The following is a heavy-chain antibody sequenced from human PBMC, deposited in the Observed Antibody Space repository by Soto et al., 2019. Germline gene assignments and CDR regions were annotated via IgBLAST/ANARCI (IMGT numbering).Heavy chain of an antibody. D-gene: IGHD6-13*01. CDR3: ARVPGYSSPYYGMDV. J-gene: IGHJ6*02. CDR1: SGSISSGDYY. V-gene: IGHV4-30-4*01. Sequence: QVQLQESGPGLVKPSQTLSLTCTVSSGSISSGDYYWSWIRQPPGKGLEWIGYIYYSGSTYYHPSLKSRVTISVDPSKNQFSLKLSSVTAADTAVYYCARVPGYSSPYYGMDVWGQGTTVTVSS. CDR2: IYYSGST.